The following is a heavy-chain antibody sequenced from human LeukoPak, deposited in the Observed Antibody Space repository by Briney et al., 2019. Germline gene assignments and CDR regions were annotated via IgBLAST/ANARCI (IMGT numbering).Heavy chain of an antibody. J-gene: IGHJ3*02. Sequence: SETLSLTCTVSGGSISSYYWSWIRQPPGKGLEWIGYIYYSGSTNYNPSLKSRVTISVDTSKNRFSLKLSSVTAADTAVYYCARDGLLWFGEDGAFDIWGQGTMVTVSS. CDR3: ARDGLLWFGEDGAFDI. D-gene: IGHD3-10*01. CDR1: GGSISSYY. CDR2: IYYSGST. V-gene: IGHV4-59*01.